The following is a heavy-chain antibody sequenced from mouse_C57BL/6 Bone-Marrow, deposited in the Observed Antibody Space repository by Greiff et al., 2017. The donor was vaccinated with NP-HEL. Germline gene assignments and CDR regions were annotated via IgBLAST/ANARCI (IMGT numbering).Heavy chain of an antibody. CDR2: ISSGSSTL. CDR3: AREDYGLYAMDY. CDR1: GFTFSDYG. J-gene: IGHJ4*01. Sequence: EVKLVESGGGLVKPGGSLKLSCAASGFTFSDYGMHWVRQAPEKGLEWVAYISSGSSTLYYADTVKGRFTISRDNAKNTLFLQRTRLRSEDTAMYYCAREDYGLYAMDYWGQGTSVTVSS. V-gene: IGHV5-17*01. D-gene: IGHD1-2*01.